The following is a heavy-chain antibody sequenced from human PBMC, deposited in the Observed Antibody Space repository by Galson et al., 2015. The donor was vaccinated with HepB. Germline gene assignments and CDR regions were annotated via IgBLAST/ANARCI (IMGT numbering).Heavy chain of an antibody. CDR2: IWYDGSNK. Sequence: SLRLSCAASGFTFSSYGMHWVRQAPGKGLEWVAVIWYDGSNKYYADSVKGRFTISRDNSKNTLYLQMNSLRAEDTAVYYCARAPTHSAYCSSTSCYANWFDPWGQGTLVTVSS. D-gene: IGHD2-2*01. V-gene: IGHV3-33*08. CDR3: ARAPTHSAYCSSTSCYANWFDP. J-gene: IGHJ5*02. CDR1: GFTFSSYG.